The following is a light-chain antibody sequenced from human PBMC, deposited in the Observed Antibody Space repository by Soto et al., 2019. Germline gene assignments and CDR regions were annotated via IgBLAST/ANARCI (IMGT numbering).Light chain of an antibody. CDR3: QQRSN. CDR2: GAS. Sequence: TQSPSSLSASVGDRVTITCRASQSISSYLAWYQQKPGQAPRLLIYGASNRATGIPDRFSGSGSGTDFTLTISRLEPEDFAVYYCQQRSNFGQGTRLEIK. CDR1: QSISSY. V-gene: IGKV3-11*01. J-gene: IGKJ5*01.